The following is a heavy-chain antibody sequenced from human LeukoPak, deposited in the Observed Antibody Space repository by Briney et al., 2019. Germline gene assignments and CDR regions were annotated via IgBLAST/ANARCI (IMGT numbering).Heavy chain of an antibody. D-gene: IGHD7-27*01. CDR3: ASRELGNDY. J-gene: IGHJ4*02. CDR1: GGSISSYY. CDR2: IYYTGST. V-gene: IGHV4-59*01. Sequence: SETLSLTCTVSGGSISSYYWSWIRQSPGKGLEWIGYIYYTGSTTYNPSLKSRVTISADTSKNQFSLKLSSVTAADTAVYYCASRELGNDYWGQGTLVTVSS.